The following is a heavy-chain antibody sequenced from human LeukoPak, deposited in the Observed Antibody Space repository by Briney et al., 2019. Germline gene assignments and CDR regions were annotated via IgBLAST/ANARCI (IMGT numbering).Heavy chain of an antibody. CDR2: MNPYNGNT. CDR3: ARGGDIVVVPAAIVGP. V-gene: IGHV1-8*01. J-gene: IGHJ5*02. D-gene: IGHD2-2*01. Sequence: ASVKVSCKASGYTFTSYDTNWVRQASGQGLEWMGWMNPYNGNTGYPQKFQGRVTMTRNTSISTAYLELSSLRSEDTAVYYCARGGDIVVVPAAIVGPWGQGTLVTVSS. CDR1: GYTFTSYD.